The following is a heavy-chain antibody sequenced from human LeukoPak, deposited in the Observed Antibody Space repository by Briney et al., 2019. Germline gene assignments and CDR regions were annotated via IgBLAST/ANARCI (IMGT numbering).Heavy chain of an antibody. CDR3: ARQLQETAMLMDGFQH. D-gene: IGHD5-18*01. CDR2: ISQNGDS. V-gene: IGHV4-34*01. Sequence: SETLSLTCGVSGGSLSFYHWSWIRQSPGKGLEWIAEISQNGDSNYNMSLKSRVTISLDKSKNQFSLKLSSVTAADTAVYYCARQLQETAMLMDGFQHWGQGTLVTVSS. J-gene: IGHJ1*01. CDR1: GGSLSFYH.